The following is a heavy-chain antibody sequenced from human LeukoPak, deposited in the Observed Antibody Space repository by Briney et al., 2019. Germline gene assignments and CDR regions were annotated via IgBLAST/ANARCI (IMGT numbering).Heavy chain of an antibody. CDR3: ARAAVAGRGHYYYYYMDV. J-gene: IGHJ6*03. CDR2: IIPIFGTA. CDR1: GGAFSSYA. D-gene: IGHD6-19*01. Sequence: VASVKVSCKASGGAFSSYAISWVRQAPGQGLEWMGGIIPIFGTANYAQKFQGRVTITADKSTSTAYMELSSLRSEDTAVYYCARAAVAGRGHYYYYYMDVWGKGTTVTVSS. V-gene: IGHV1-69*06.